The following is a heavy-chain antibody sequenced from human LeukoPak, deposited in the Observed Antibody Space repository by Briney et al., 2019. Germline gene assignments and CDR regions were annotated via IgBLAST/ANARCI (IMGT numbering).Heavy chain of an antibody. CDR3: AKVPSIAAAVGDFDY. D-gene: IGHD6-13*01. Sequence: GGSLRLSCAASGFTFSSYAMSWVRQAPGKGLEWVSAISGSGGSTYYADSVKGRFTISRDNSKNTLYLQMNSRRAEDTAVYYCAKVPSIAAAVGDFDYWGQGTLVTVSS. CDR2: ISGSGGST. V-gene: IGHV3-23*01. J-gene: IGHJ4*02. CDR1: GFTFSSYA.